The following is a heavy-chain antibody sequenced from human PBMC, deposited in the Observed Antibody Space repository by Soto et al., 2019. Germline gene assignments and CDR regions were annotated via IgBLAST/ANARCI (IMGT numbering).Heavy chain of an antibody. CDR3: ARDRGSGSYSHYYYGMDV. J-gene: IGHJ6*02. D-gene: IGHD3-10*01. CDR2: IYYSGST. Sequence: SETLSLTCTFSGGSISSGGYYWSWIRQLPGKGLEWIGFIYYSGSTHYTPSLKSRATISVDTSKNQFSLKLSSVTAADTAVYYCARDRGSGSYSHYYYGMDVWGQGTTVT. CDR1: GGSISSGGYY. V-gene: IGHV4-31*03.